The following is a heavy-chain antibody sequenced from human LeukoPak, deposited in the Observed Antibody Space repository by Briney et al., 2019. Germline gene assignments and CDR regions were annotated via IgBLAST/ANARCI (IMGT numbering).Heavy chain of an antibody. CDR3: ASRINDFWSGYYGMDV. Sequence: SETLSLTCTVSGGSISSGGYYWSWIRQHPGKGLEWIGYIYYSGSTYYNPSLKSRVTISVDTSKNQFSLKLSSVTAADTAVYYCASRINDFWSGYYGMDVWGQGTTVTVSS. V-gene: IGHV4-31*03. CDR2: IYYSGST. CDR1: GGSISSGGYY. D-gene: IGHD3-3*01. J-gene: IGHJ6*02.